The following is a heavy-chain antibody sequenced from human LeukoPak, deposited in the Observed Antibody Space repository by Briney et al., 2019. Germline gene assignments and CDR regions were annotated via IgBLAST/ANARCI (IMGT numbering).Heavy chain of an antibody. Sequence: GGSLRLSCTASGFDFSSYAMSWVRQAPGKGLEWVSVISGSGGSTYHADSVKGRFTISRDNSKNTLYLQMNSLRAEDTAVYYCAREGEPYMSTGGSDYWGQGTLVTVSS. CDR3: AREGEPYMSTGGSDY. CDR1: GFDFSSYA. V-gene: IGHV3-23*01. J-gene: IGHJ4*02. D-gene: IGHD4-17*01. CDR2: ISGSGGST.